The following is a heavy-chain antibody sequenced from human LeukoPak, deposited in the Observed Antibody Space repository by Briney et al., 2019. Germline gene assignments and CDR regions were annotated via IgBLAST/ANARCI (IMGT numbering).Heavy chain of an antibody. J-gene: IGHJ4*02. CDR1: GYTFTSYY. Sequence: ASVKVSCKASGYTFTSYYMHWVRQAPGQGLEWMGIINPSGGSTSYAQKFQGRVTITADESTSTAYMELSSLRSEDTAVYYCARGNPPIAAADYWGQGTLVTVSS. V-gene: IGHV1-46*01. CDR3: ARGNPPIAAADY. CDR2: INPSGGST. D-gene: IGHD6-13*01.